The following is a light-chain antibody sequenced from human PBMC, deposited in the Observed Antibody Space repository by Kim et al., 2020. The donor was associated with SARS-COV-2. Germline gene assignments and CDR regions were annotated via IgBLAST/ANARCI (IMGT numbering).Light chain of an antibody. J-gene: IGKJ1*01. CDR1: QGVGSNY. CDR2: DAS. V-gene: IGKV3-20*01. Sequence: SPGERATLACRASQGVGSNYLAWYQQKPGQAPTLLIYDASTRATGTPDRFSGSGSGTDFTLSISRLEPEDFAMYYCHQYARSPRTFGQGTKVDIK. CDR3: HQYARSPRT.